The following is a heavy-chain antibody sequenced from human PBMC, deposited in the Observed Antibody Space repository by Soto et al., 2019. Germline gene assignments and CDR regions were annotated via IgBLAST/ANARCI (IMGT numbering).Heavy chain of an antibody. D-gene: IGHD3-22*01. Sequence: QVQLVQSGAEVKKPGSSVKVSCKASGGTFSSYAISWVRQAPGQGLEWMGGIIPIFGSANYAQTFQGRVTITADESTSTAYMALSSLRSEDTAVYYCARRADYYDSSGYPGYYYYGVDVWGQGTTVTVSS. CDR1: GGTFSSYA. CDR3: ARRADYYDSSGYPGYYYYGVDV. J-gene: IGHJ6*02. CDR2: IIPIFGSA. V-gene: IGHV1-69*01.